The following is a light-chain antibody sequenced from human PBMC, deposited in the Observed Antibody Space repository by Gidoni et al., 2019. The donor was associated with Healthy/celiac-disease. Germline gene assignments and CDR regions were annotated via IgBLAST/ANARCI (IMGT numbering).Light chain of an antibody. J-gene: IGKJ1*01. V-gene: IGKV3-15*01. Sequence: ELVMTQSPATLSVSPGEGATLSCRASQSVRSNLAWYHPKPGQAPRLLIYGASTRATGIPARFSGSGYGTEFTLNISGLQSEDFAVYYCPQYNNWPRAFGQGTKVEIK. CDR1: QSVRSN. CDR2: GAS. CDR3: PQYNNWPRA.